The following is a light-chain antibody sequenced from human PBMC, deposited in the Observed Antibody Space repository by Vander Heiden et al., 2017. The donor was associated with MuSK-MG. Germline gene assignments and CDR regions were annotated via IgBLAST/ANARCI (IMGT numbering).Light chain of an antibody. J-gene: IGLJ2*01. V-gene: IGLV3-1*01. CDR2: QDS. CDR1: KLGDQY. Sequence: SYELTQPPSVSVSPGQTASLTCPGGKLGDQYACWYQQKPGQSPVLVIYQDSKRASGIPDRFSGSNSATTATLTIRGTQAVDDDYYYSQAWNSSTGVFGGGTKLTVL. CDR3: QAWNSSTGV.